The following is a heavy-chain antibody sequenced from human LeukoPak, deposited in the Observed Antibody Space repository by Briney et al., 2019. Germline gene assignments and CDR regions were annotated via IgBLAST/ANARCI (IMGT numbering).Heavy chain of an antibody. Sequence: VASVKVSCKASGYTFTGYYMHWVRQAPGQGLEWMGGIIPIFGTANYAQKFQGRVTITADKSTSTAYMELSSLRSEDTAVYYCARGLLGGYYFDYWGQGTLVTVSS. CDR3: ARGLLGGYYFDY. CDR1: GYTFTGYY. J-gene: IGHJ4*02. CDR2: IIPIFGTA. V-gene: IGHV1-69*06. D-gene: IGHD3-16*01.